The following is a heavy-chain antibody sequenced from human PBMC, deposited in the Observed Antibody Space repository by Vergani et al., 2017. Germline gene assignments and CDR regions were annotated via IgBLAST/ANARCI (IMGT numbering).Heavy chain of an antibody. CDR2: ISYDGSNK. D-gene: IGHD4-17*01. CDR1: RFTFSRYD. V-gene: IGHV3-30-3*01. CDR3: SRPFYGDYTYYFDY. Sequence: QVQLVESGGGVVQPGRSLRLSCAASRFTFSRYDMHWVRQATGTGLEWVAVISYDGSNKYYADSVKGRFTISRDNSKNTLYLQMNSLRAEDTAVYYCSRPFYGDYTYYFDYWGQGTLVTVSS. J-gene: IGHJ4*02.